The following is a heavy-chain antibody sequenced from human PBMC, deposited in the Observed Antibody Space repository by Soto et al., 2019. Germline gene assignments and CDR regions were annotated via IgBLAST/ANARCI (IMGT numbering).Heavy chain of an antibody. CDR3: VRGDSNYYKFYYMDV. Sequence: SETLSLTCTVSSGSISTYYWSWIRQPPGKGLEWIGYIYYSGRTNYNPSLKSRVTMSVDTSKNQFSLTLSSVTAADTAVYYCVRGDSNYYKFYYMDVWGKGTTVTVSS. J-gene: IGHJ6*03. CDR1: SGSISTYY. V-gene: IGHV4-59*01. CDR2: IYYSGRT. D-gene: IGHD3-10*01.